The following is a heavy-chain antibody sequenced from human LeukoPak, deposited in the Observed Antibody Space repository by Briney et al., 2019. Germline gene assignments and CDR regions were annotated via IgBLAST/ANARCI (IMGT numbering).Heavy chain of an antibody. CDR3: GRAFPPLRTSSAGDL. V-gene: IGHV3-21*01. J-gene: IGHJ4*02. D-gene: IGHD3-16*01. Sequence: PGGSLRLSCAASGFTVITNDMNWVRQAPGKGLEWVSSISGLSTHIYYGDSVKGRFSISRDNAKNSVYLQMNSLGVEDTAIYYCGRAFPPLRTSSAGDLWGQGILVTVSS. CDR1: GFTVITND. CDR2: ISGLSTHI.